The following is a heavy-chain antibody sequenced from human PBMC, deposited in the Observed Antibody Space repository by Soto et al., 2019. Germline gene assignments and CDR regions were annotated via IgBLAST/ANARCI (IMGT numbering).Heavy chain of an antibody. CDR3: ARGITIFGVVIPHYYYGMDV. CDR2: INHSGST. CDR1: GGSFSCYY. D-gene: IGHD3-3*01. V-gene: IGHV4-34*01. Sequence: PSETLSLTCAVYGGSFSCYYWSWIRQPPGKGLEWIGEINHSGSTNYNPSLKSRVTISVDTSKNQFSLKLSSVTAADTAVYYCARGITIFGVVIPHYYYGMDVWGQGTTVTVS. J-gene: IGHJ6*02.